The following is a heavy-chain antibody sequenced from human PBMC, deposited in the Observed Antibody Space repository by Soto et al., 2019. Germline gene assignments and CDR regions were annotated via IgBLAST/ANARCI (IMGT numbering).Heavy chain of an antibody. CDR1: VFTFSSHS. CDR2: ISSQGGSI. Sequence: PGGSLRRSCSVSVFTFSSHSMHWVRQAPGKGLEDVSSISSQGGSIYYADSVKGRFIISRDNSKKTLYLQISSLRAEDTAVYYCVKGEAGTTDYFDYGGPGTLVTVSS. V-gene: IGHV3-64D*06. CDR3: VKGEAGTTDYFDY. D-gene: IGHD1-7*01. J-gene: IGHJ4*02.